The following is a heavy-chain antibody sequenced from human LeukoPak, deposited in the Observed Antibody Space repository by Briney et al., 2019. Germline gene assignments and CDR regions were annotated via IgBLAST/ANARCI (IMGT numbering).Heavy chain of an antibody. CDR1: GGSFSGYY. CDR2: INHSGST. Sequence: SETLSLTCAVYGGSFSGYYWSWIRQPPGKGLEWIGEINHSGSTTYNTSLKSRVTILVDTSKNQFSLKLSSVTAADTAVYYCARARHSSSWYGNWFDPWGQGTLVTVSS. V-gene: IGHV4-34*01. CDR3: ARARHSSSWYGNWFDP. J-gene: IGHJ5*02. D-gene: IGHD6-13*01.